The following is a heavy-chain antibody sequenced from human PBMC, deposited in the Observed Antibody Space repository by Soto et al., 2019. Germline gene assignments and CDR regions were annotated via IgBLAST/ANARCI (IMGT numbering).Heavy chain of an antibody. J-gene: IGHJ4*02. CDR1: NGSISRDNFY. D-gene: IGHD5-12*01. Sequence: PSETRSLTCTVSNGSISRDNFYWSWIRQPPGKGLEWIGYIYCSGSTYYNSSLKSRLSISIDTSKNQFSLNLSSVTAADTAVYYCARVATQIWPFPPQFAIWGQGTLVT. CDR3: ARVATQIWPFPPQFAI. V-gene: IGHV4-30-4*01. CDR2: IYCSGST.